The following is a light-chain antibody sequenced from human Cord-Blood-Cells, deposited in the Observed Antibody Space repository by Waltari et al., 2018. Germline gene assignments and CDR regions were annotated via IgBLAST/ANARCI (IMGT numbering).Light chain of an antibody. CDR2: EVS. CDR1: SSDVGSYNL. Sequence: QSALTQPASVSGSPGQSITISCTGTSSDVGSYNLVSWYQQHPGKAPKLMFYEVSKRPSGVSNRFSGSKSGNTASLTISGLQAEDEADYYCCSYAGSRVFGGGTKLTVL. CDR3: CSYAGSRV. J-gene: IGLJ3*02. V-gene: IGLV2-23*02.